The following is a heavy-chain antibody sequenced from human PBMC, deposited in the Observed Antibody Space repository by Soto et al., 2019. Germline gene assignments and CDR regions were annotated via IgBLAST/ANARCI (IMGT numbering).Heavy chain of an antibody. Sequence: QVQLVESGGGVVQPGRSLRLSCAASGFTFSNYGLHWVRQAPGKGLEWVADIWYDGRSKNYVDSVKGRFTISRDNSKNTLYLEMNSLRAEDSAVYYCGRVDRYYGMDVWGQATTVTVSS. CDR2: IWYDGRSK. J-gene: IGHJ6*02. V-gene: IGHV3-33*01. CDR1: GFTFSNYG. CDR3: GRVDRYYGMDV.